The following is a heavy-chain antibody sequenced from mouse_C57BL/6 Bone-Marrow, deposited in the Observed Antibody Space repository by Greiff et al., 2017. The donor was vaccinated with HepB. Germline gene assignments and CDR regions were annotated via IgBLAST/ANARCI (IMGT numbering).Heavy chain of an antibody. CDR1: GFTFSSYA. CDR3: ARELYDGSSDWYFDV. J-gene: IGHJ1*03. Sequence: DVMLVESGGGLVKPGGSLKLSCAASGFTFSSYAMSWVRQTPKKRLEWVATISDGGSYTYYPDNVKGRFTISRDNAKKNLYLQMSHLKSEDTAMYYRARELYDGSSDWYFDVWGTGTTVTVSS. D-gene: IGHD1-1*01. V-gene: IGHV5-4*01. CDR2: ISDGGSYT.